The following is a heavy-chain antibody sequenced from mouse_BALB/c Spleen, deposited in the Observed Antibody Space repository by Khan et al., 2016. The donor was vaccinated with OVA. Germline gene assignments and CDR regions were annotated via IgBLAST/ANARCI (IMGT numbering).Heavy chain of an antibody. CDR1: GISITSGNYR. D-gene: IGHD6-2*01. CDR2: IYYSGTV. Sequence: EVKLLESGPGLVKPSQTVSLTCTVTGISITSGNYRWSWIRQFPGNKLEWIGNIYYSGTVTYNPSLTSRTTITRATSKNQFFLEMNSLTAEDTATYYCARDEGSLDWYFDVWGAGTTVTVSS. J-gene: IGHJ1*01. CDR3: ARDEGSLDWYFDV. V-gene: IGHV3-5*02.